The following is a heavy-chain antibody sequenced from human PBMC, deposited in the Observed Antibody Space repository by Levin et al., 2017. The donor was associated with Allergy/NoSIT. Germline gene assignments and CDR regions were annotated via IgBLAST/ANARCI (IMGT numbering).Heavy chain of an antibody. CDR1: GFSFSSYG. D-gene: IGHD5-24*01. CDR3: AKDTDGFNDY. J-gene: IGHJ4*02. Sequence: PGESLKISCEASGFSFSSYGMHWVRLAPGKGLEWLSVISYDGSSKYYADSVKGRFTISRDNSKNTAYLQINSLRAEDTAVYYCAKDTDGFNDYWGQGTLVTVSS. V-gene: IGHV3-30*18. CDR2: ISYDGSSK.